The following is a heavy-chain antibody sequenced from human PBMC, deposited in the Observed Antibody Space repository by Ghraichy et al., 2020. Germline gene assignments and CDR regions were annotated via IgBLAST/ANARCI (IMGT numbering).Heavy chain of an antibody. CDR1: GGSISSSSYY. V-gene: IGHV4-39*01. Sequence: SQTLSLTCTVSGGSISSSSYYWGWIRQPPGKGLEWIGSIYYSGSTYYNPSLKSRVTISVDTSKNQFSLKLSSVTAADTAVYYCARQGRVLIRGANWFDPWGQGTLVTVSS. D-gene: IGHD3-10*01. CDR2: IYYSGST. CDR3: ARQGRVLIRGANWFDP. J-gene: IGHJ5*02.